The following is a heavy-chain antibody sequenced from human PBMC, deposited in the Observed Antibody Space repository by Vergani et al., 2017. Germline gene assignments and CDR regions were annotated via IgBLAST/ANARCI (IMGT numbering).Heavy chain of an antibody. CDR1: GYTFTSYY. CDR3: ARGCGSTSCYKRGEDWFDP. D-gene: IGHD2-2*02. V-gene: IGHV1-46*01. J-gene: IGHJ5*02. Sequence: QVQLVQSGAEVKKPGASVKVSCQASGYTFTSYYIHWVRRAPGQGLEWMGIINPSGGSTNYAQKFQGRVTMTRDTSTSTVFMELSSLRSEDTAVYYCARGCGSTSCYKRGEDWFDPWGQGTLVTVSS. CDR2: INPSGGST.